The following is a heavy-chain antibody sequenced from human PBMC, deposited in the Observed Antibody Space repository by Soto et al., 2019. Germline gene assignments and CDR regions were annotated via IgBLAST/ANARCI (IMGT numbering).Heavy chain of an antibody. V-gene: IGHV4-34*01. CDR3: AVEIAAAGTFYYYGMDV. CDR2: INHSGST. CDR1: GGSFSGYY. D-gene: IGHD6-13*01. Sequence: SETLSLTCAVYGGSFSGYYWSWIRQPPGKGLEWIGEINHSGSTNYNPSLESRVTISVDTSKNQFSLKLSSVTAADTAVYYCAVEIAAAGTFYYYGMDVWGQGTTVTVSS. J-gene: IGHJ6*02.